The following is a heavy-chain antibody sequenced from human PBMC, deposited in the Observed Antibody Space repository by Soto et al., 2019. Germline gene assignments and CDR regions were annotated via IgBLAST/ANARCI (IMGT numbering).Heavy chain of an antibody. J-gene: IGHJ4*02. V-gene: IGHV3-23*01. CDR3: AKGQHYTGSTPIDY. CDR1: GFTFSSYA. Sequence: VGFLRLSCAASGFTFSSYAMSWVRQAPGKGLEWVSAISGSGGSTYYADSVKGRFTISRDNSKNTLYLQMNSLRAEDTAVYYCAKGQHYTGSTPIDYWGQGTLVAVS. D-gene: IGHD2-8*02. CDR2: ISGSGGST.